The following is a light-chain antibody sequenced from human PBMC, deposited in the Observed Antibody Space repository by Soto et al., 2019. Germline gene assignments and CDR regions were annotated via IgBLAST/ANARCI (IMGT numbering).Light chain of an antibody. CDR2: DVS. J-gene: IGLJ1*01. Sequence: QSVLTQPASVSGSPGQSITISCTGTSSDVGGYNYVSWYQQHPGKAPKLMIYDVSYRPSGVSNRFSGSKSGSTASLTISGLQAEDEADYYCSSYTSSTTPYVFGTGTKLTVL. CDR3: SSYTSSTTPYV. V-gene: IGLV2-14*01. CDR1: SSDVGGYNY.